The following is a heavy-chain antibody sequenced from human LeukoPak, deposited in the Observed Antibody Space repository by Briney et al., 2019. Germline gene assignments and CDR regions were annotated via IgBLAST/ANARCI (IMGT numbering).Heavy chain of an antibody. V-gene: IGHV3-23*01. Sequence: GGSLRLSCAASGFTFSSYAMSWVRQAPGKGLEWVSAISGSGGSTYYADSVKGRFTISRDNSKNTLYLQMNSLRAEDTAVYYCAKDRVTIFGVVIPPDAFDILGQGTMVTVSS. CDR2: ISGSGGST. CDR1: GFTFSSYA. CDR3: AKDRVTIFGVVIPPDAFDI. J-gene: IGHJ3*02. D-gene: IGHD3-3*01.